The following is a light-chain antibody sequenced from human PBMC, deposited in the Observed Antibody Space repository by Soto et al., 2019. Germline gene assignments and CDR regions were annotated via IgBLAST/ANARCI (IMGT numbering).Light chain of an antibody. J-gene: IGKJ2*01. V-gene: IGKV3-20*01. Sequence: PGDRATLSCRASQSVSSSYLAWYQQKPGQAPRLLIYGASSRATGIPDRFSGSGSGTDFTLTISRLEPEDFAVYYCQQYGSSPSYTFGQGTKLEIK. CDR3: QQYGSSPSYT. CDR1: QSVSSSY. CDR2: GAS.